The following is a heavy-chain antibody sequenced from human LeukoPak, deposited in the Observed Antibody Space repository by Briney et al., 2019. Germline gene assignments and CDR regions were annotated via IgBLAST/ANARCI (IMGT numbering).Heavy chain of an antibody. CDR3: ARGLDSSGWVY. V-gene: IGHV5-51*01. CDR1: GYSFTSYW. D-gene: IGHD6-19*01. Sequence: GESLKISCKGSGYSFTSYWIGWVRQIPGKGLEWMGIIYPGDSDTRYSPSFQGQVTISADKSISTAYLQWSSLRASDAAMYYCARGLDSSGWVYWGQGTLVTVSS. CDR2: IYPGDSDT. J-gene: IGHJ4*02.